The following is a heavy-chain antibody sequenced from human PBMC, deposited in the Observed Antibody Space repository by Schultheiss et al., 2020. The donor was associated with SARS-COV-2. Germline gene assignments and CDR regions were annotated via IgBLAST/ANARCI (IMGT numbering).Heavy chain of an antibody. CDR3: ARDGAVVVPAAKDYYYYYMDV. CDR2: INSDGSST. J-gene: IGHJ6*03. Sequence: GGSLRLSCGGSGFTFSTYWMHWVRLSPGKGLVWVSRINSDGSSTSYADSVKGRFTISRDNAKNTLYLQMNSLRAEDTAVYYCARDGAVVVPAAKDYYYYYMDVWGKGTTVTVSS. CDR1: GFTFSTYW. D-gene: IGHD2-2*01. V-gene: IGHV3-74*01.